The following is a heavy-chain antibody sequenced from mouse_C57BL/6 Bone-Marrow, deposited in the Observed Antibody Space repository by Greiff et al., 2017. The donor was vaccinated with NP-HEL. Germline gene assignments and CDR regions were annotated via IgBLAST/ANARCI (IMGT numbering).Heavy chain of an antibody. CDR1: GFTFSDYY. CDR2: INYDGSST. J-gene: IGHJ1*03. CDR3: AREGITTVVAIYWYFDV. V-gene: IGHV5-16*01. Sequence: EVQRVESEGGLVQPGSSMKLSCTASGFTFSDYYMAWVRQVPEKGLEWVANINYDGSSTYYLDSLKSRFIISRDNAKNILYLQMSSLKSEDTATYYCAREGITTVVAIYWYFDVWGTGTTVTVSS. D-gene: IGHD1-1*01.